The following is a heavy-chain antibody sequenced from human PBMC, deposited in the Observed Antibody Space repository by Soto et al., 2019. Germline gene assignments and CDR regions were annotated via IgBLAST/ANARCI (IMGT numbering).Heavy chain of an antibody. CDR2: ISYDGSNK. J-gene: IGHJ6*02. V-gene: IGHV3-30*18. Sequence: QVQLVESGGGVVQPGRSLRLSCAASGFTFSSYGMHWVRQAAGEGLEWVAVISYDGSNKYYADSVKGRFTISRDNSKNTPYLQMNSLRAEDTPVYYCAKDRSYGDDPYYYYGMDVWGQGPTVTVSS. D-gene: IGHD4-17*01. CDR1: GFTFSSYG. CDR3: AKDRSYGDDPYYYYGMDV.